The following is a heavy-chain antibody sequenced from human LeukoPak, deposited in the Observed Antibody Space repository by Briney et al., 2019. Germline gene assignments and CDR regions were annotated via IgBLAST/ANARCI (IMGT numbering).Heavy chain of an antibody. CDR1: RFSFNSYW. Sequence: PGGSLRLSCAASRFSFNSYWMHWVRQAPEMGLEWVSRINSDGSSTSYADSVKGRFTISRDNSKNTLYLQMNSLRAEETAVYYCAKSSYYDFWSAPQFDPWGQGTLVTVSS. CDR3: AKSSYYDFWSAPQFDP. CDR2: INSDGSST. V-gene: IGHV3-74*01. D-gene: IGHD3-3*01. J-gene: IGHJ5*02.